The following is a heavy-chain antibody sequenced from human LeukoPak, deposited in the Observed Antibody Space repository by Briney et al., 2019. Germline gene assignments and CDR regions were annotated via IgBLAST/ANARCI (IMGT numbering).Heavy chain of an antibody. CDR2: IYYSGST. CDR3: ARHTHYGSGASNWFDP. J-gene: IGHJ5*02. CDR1: GGSISTSSYY. Sequence: PSETLSLTCTASGGSISTSSYYWGWIRQPPGKGLEWIGSIYYSGSTYYNPSLKSRVTISVDTSKNQFSLKTRSVTAADTAVYYCARHTHYGSGASNWFDPWGQGTLVTVSS. D-gene: IGHD3-10*01. V-gene: IGHV4-39*01.